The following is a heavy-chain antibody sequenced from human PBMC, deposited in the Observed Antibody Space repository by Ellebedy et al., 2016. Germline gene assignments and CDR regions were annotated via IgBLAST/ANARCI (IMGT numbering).Heavy chain of an antibody. V-gene: IGHV3-53*01. D-gene: IGHD2-21*02. CDR1: GFTVSSNY. CDR3: ATDGDCGASRDCFDK. J-gene: IGHJ4*02. CDR2: IYSGGST. Sequence: GESLKISXAASGFTVSSNYMSWVRQAPGKGLEWVSVIYSGGSTYYADSVKGRFTISRDNSKNTLYLQMNSLRAEDTAVYHCATDGDCGASRDCFDKWGQGTLVIVSS.